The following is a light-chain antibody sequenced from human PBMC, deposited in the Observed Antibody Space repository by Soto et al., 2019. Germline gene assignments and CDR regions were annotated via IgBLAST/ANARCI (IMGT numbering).Light chain of an antibody. CDR2: EGT. Sequence: QSVLTQPASVSGSPGQSITISCTGTNSDVESYNLVSWFRQHPGEAPKLIVYEGTKRPSGVSNRFSGSKSGNPASLTISGLQAEDEANYYCAAWDDSLNGWVFGGGTKLTVL. V-gene: IGLV2-23*01. J-gene: IGLJ3*02. CDR3: AAWDDSLNGWV. CDR1: NSDVESYNL.